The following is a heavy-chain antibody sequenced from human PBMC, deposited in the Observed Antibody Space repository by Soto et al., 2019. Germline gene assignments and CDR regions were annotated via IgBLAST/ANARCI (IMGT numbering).Heavy chain of an antibody. J-gene: IGHJ2*01. Sequence: QVQLVESGGGVVQPGRSLRLSCAASGFTFSSYGMHWVRQAPGKGLEWVAVISYDGSNKYYADSVKGRFTISRDNSKNTLYLQMNSLRAEDTAVYYCVKDAIAAAEIYWYFDLWGRGTLVTVSS. V-gene: IGHV3-30*18. CDR2: ISYDGSNK. CDR3: VKDAIAAAEIYWYFDL. D-gene: IGHD6-13*01. CDR1: GFTFSSYG.